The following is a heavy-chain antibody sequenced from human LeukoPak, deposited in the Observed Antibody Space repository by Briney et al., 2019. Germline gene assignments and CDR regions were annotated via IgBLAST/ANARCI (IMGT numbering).Heavy chain of an antibody. CDR1: ANYW. D-gene: IGHD2/OR15-2a*01. J-gene: IGHJ4*02. Sequence: GGSLRLSCAASANYWMHWVRQVPGKGLVWVSHINSDGSWTSYADSVKGRFTISKDNAKNTVYLQMNSLRAEDTAVYYCVSFYETYWGRGTLVTVSS. V-gene: IGHV3-74*01. CDR2: INSDGSWT. CDR3: VSFYETY.